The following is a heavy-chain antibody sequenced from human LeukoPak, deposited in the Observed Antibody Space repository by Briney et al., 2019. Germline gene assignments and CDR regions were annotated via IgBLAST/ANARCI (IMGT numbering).Heavy chain of an antibody. CDR3: ARYLLGYSYGSLYYYGMDV. V-gene: IGHV3-23*01. D-gene: IGHD5-18*01. Sequence: PGGSLRLSCAASGFTFSSFATSWVRQAPGKGLEWVSGISASGGSTYYADSVKGRFTISRDNAKNSLYLQMNSLRAEDTAVYYCARYLLGYSYGSLYYYGMDVWGQGTTVTVSS. CDR2: ISASGGST. CDR1: GFTFSSFA. J-gene: IGHJ6*02.